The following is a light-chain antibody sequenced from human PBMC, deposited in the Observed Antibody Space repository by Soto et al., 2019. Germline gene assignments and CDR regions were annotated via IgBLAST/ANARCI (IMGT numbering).Light chain of an antibody. CDR1: QSISDS. Sequence: DIQMTQSPSSLSASVGDRVTITCRASQSISDSLNWYQHKPGTAPKLLIYAASSLESGVPSRFSGGGSGTDVNLTISSRQPEAFVTYCCQQSFSYHATVGGGNKVEIK. CDR2: AAS. J-gene: IGKJ4*01. V-gene: IGKV1-39*01. CDR3: QQSFSYHAT.